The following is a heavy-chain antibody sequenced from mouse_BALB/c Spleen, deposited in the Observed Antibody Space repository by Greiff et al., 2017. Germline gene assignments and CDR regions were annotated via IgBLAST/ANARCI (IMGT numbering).Heavy chain of an antibody. CDR2: IWGGGST. J-gene: IGHJ1*01. CDR1: GFSLTDYG. CDR3: AKQPIYYGNYWYFDV. V-gene: IGHV2-6-5*01. D-gene: IGHD2-1*01. Sequence: QVQLKESGPGLVAPSQSLSITCTVSGFSLTDYGVSWIRQPPGKGLEWLGVIWGGGSTYYNSALKSRLSISKDNSKSQVFLKMNSLQTDDTAMYYCAKQPIYYGNYWYFDVWGAGTTVTVSS.